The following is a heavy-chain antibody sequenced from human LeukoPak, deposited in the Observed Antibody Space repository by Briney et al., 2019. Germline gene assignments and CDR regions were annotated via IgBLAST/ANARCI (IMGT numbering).Heavy chain of an antibody. D-gene: IGHD5-12*01. Sequence: PGGSLRHSCVASGFTFTNHEMNWVRQAPGKGLEWVSYITTSGSTIYYADSVKGRFTFSRDKAKNSLYLQMSSLRAEDTAVYYCVRDRDIAYLRADFWGQGTLVTVSS. J-gene: IGHJ4*02. V-gene: IGHV3-48*03. CDR1: GFTFTNHE. CDR2: ITTSGSTI. CDR3: VRDRDIAYLRADF.